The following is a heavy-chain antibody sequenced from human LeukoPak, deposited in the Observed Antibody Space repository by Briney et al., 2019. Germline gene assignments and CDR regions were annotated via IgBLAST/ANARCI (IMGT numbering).Heavy chain of an antibody. V-gene: IGHV4-31*03. D-gene: IGHD3-16*02. CDR3: ARAVYDYIWGSYRFDY. CDR1: VGSISSGGYY. CDR2: IYYSGST. Sequence: SETLSLTCTVSVGSISSGGYYWSWIRQHPGKGLEWIGFIYYSGSTYYNPSPKSRVTFSVDTSKNQFSLKLSSVNAADTAVYYCARAVYDYIWGSYRFDYWGQGTLVTVSS. J-gene: IGHJ4*02.